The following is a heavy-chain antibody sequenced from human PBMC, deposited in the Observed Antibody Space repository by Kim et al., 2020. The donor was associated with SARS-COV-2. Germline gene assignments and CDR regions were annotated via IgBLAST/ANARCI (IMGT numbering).Heavy chain of an antibody. V-gene: IGHV4-61*01. J-gene: IGHJ3*02. CDR1: GGSVSSGSYY. Sequence: SETLSLTCTVSGGSVSSGSYYWSWIRQPPGKGLEWIGYIYYSGSTNYNPSLKSRVTISVDTSKNQFSLKLSSVTAADTAVYYCARNEMRDLTIFGVGSWKGACDIWGQGTMVTLSS. D-gene: IGHD3-3*01. CDR2: IYYSGST. CDR3: ARNEMRDLTIFGVGSWKGACDI.